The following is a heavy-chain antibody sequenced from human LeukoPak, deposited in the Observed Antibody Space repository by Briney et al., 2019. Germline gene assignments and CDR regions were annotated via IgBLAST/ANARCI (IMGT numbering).Heavy chain of an antibody. Sequence: PGGSLRLSCAASGFTFDDYAMHWVRQAPGKGLEWVSLISWDGGSTYYADSVKGRFTISRDNSKNSLYLQMNSPRAEDTALYYCAKVAYGHDAFDIWGQGTMVTVSS. V-gene: IGHV3-43D*04. CDR3: AKVAYGHDAFDI. CDR2: ISWDGGST. D-gene: IGHD3-16*01. J-gene: IGHJ3*02. CDR1: GFTFDDYA.